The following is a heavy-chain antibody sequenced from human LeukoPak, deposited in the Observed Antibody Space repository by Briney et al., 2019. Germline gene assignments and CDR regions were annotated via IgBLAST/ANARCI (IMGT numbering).Heavy chain of an antibody. D-gene: IGHD3-22*01. V-gene: IGHV4-30-4*01. CDR2: IYYSGST. J-gene: IGHJ4*02. CDR1: GGSIISGDNY. CDR3: ARPYDSSGYWGLDY. Sequence: SETLSLTCTVSGGSIISGDNYWSWIRQPPGKGLEWIGNIYYSGSTYYNPSLKSRVIISLDTSKNQFSLKLSSVTAADTAVYYCARPYDSSGYWGLDYWGQGTLVTVSS.